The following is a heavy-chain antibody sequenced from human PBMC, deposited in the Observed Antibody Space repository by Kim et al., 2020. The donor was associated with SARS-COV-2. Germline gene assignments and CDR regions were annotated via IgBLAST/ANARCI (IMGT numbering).Heavy chain of an antibody. CDR1: GYTFTSYG. V-gene: IGHV1-18*01. D-gene: IGHD1-26*01. CDR3: ARATIVGAPGPYYGMDV. CDR2: ISAYNGNT. Sequence: ASVKVSCKASGYTFTSYGISWVRQAPGQGLEWMGWISAYNGNTNYAQKLQGRVTMTTDTSTSTAYMELRSLRSDDTAVYYCARATIVGAPGPYYGMDVWGQGTTVTVSS. J-gene: IGHJ6*02.